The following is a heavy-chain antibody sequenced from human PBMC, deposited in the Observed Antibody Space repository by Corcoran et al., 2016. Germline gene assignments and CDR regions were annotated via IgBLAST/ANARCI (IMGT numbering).Heavy chain of an antibody. J-gene: IGHJ4*02. CDR3: AKDRGEWELLPDY. D-gene: IGHD1-26*01. Sequence: QVQLVESGGGVVQPGRSLRLSCAASGFTFSSYGMHWVRQAPGKGLEWVAVISYDGSNKYYADSVKGRFTISRDNSKNTLYLQMNSLRAEDTAVYYCAKDRGEWELLPDYWGQGTLVTVSS. V-gene: IGHV3-30*18. CDR2: ISYDGSNK. CDR1: GFTFSSYG.